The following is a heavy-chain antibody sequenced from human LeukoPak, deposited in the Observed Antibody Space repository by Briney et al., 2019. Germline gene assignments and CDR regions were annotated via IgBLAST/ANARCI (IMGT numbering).Heavy chain of an antibody. Sequence: SSETLSLTCTVSGGSISSSSYYWGWIRQPPGKGLEWIGSIYYGGSTYYNPSLKSQVTISVDTSKNQFSLKLSSVTAADTAVYYCARRYPLRFLEWSYPNWFDPWGQGTLVTVSS. J-gene: IGHJ5*02. CDR3: ARRYPLRFLEWSYPNWFDP. CDR1: GGSISSSSYY. V-gene: IGHV4-39*01. D-gene: IGHD3-3*01. CDR2: IYYGGST.